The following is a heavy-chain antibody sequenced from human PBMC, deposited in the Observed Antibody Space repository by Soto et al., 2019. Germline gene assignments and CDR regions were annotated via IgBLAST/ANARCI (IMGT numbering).Heavy chain of an antibody. CDR3: ARGAYDILTGLPRKNDY. CDR1: GGSISSGGYY. J-gene: IGHJ4*02. CDR2: IFYSGST. V-gene: IGHV4-31*03. D-gene: IGHD3-9*01. Sequence: PSETLSLTCTVSGGSISSGGYYWSWIRQHQGKGLEWIGYIFYSGSTYYSPSLKSRVTISVDTSKNQFSLKLSSVTAADTAVYYCARGAYDILTGLPRKNDYWGQGTLVTVSS.